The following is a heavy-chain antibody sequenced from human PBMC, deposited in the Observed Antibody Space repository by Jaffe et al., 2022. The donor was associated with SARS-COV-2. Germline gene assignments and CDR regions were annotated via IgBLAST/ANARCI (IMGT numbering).Heavy chain of an antibody. V-gene: IGHV4-38-2*02. Sequence: QVQLQESGPGLVKPSETLSLSCTVSGYSISSGYYWGWIRQPPGKGLEWIGNIYHSGSTYYNPSLKSRVGISLDTSKNQFSLKMSSVTAADTAVYYCVRDGAGAWGQGTLVTVSS. CDR2: IYHSGST. J-gene: IGHJ4*02. CDR3: VRDGAGA. D-gene: IGHD6-19*01. CDR1: GYSISSGYY.